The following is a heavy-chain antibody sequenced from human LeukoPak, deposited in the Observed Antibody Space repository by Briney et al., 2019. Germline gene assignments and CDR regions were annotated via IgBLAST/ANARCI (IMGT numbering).Heavy chain of an antibody. V-gene: IGHV3-21*01. D-gene: IGHD6-6*01. CDR1: GFSFSSYS. Sequence: GGSLRLSCAASGFSFSSYSMNWVRQAPGKGLEWVSSISSSSSYIYYADSVRGRFTISRDNAENSLYLQMNSLRAEDTAVYYCARHSSSSNAFDIWGQGTMVTVSS. CDR3: ARHSSSSNAFDI. CDR2: ISSSSSYI. J-gene: IGHJ3*02.